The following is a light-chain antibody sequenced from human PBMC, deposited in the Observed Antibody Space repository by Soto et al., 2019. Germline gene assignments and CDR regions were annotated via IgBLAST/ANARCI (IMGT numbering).Light chain of an antibody. J-gene: IGLJ2*01. Sequence: QSALTQPPSASGSPGQTVTISCTGTSSDVGNYNYVSCYQQHRGSTPKLMIFEVSQPPSGVPDLFSGSQSGNTASLTVSVLHAEDEADYYCRSYAGMKNVIFGGGTKLTVL. CDR1: SSDVGNYNY. CDR3: RSYAGMKNVI. CDR2: EVS. V-gene: IGLV2-8*01.